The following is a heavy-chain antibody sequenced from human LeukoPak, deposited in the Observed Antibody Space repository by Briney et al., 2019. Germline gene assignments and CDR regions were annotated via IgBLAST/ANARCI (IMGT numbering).Heavy chain of an antibody. CDR3: AKDLKGMDV. CDR2: ISGSGGST. CDR1: GFTVSSNY. V-gene: IGHV3-23*01. J-gene: IGHJ6*02. Sequence: PGGSLRLSCAASGFTVSSNYMSWVRQAPGKGLEWVSAISGSGGSTYYADSVKGRFTISRDNSKNTLYLQMDSLRAEDTAVYYCAKDLKGMDVWGQGTTVTVSS.